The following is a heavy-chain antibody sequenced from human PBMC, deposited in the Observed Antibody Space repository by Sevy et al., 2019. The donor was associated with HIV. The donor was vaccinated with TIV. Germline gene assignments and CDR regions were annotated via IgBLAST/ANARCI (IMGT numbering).Heavy chain of an antibody. CDR1: GFTFSSYS. D-gene: IGHD3-22*01. Sequence: GGSLRLSCAASGFTFSSYSMNWVRQAPGKGLEWVSSISSSSSYIYYADSVKGRFTISRDNAENSLYQQMNSLRAEDTAVYYCARNYDSSGYYSDYWGQGTLVTVSS. V-gene: IGHV3-21*01. CDR2: ISSSSSYI. J-gene: IGHJ4*02. CDR3: ARNYDSSGYYSDY.